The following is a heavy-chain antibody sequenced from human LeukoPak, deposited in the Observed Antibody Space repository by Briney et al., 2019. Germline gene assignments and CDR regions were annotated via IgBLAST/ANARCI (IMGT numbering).Heavy chain of an antibody. CDR3: ARVEMATINYYYYGMDV. J-gene: IGHJ6*02. CDR1: GFTFSSCG. D-gene: IGHD5-24*01. CDR2: ISYDGSNK. Sequence: GGSLRLSCAASGFTFSSCGMHWVRQAPGKGLEWVAVISYDGSNKYYADSVKGRFTISRDNSKNTLYLQMNSLRAEDTAVYYCARVEMATINYYYYGMDVWGQGTTVTVSS. V-gene: IGHV3-30*03.